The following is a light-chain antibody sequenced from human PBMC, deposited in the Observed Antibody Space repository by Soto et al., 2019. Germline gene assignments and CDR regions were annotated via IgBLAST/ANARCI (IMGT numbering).Light chain of an antibody. V-gene: IGLV2-23*01. CDR2: EGS. CDR1: SSDVGSYNL. Sequence: QSALTQPASVSGSPGQSITISCTGTSSDVGSYNLVSWYLQHPGKAPKLMIYEGSKRTSGVSNRLSGSKSGNTASLTISGLQAEDEADYYCCSYAGSSTPVVFGGGTKLAV. J-gene: IGLJ2*01. CDR3: CSYAGSSTPVV.